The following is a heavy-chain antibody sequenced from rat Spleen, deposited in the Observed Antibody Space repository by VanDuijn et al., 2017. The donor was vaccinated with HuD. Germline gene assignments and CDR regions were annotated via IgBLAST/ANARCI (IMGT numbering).Heavy chain of an antibody. J-gene: IGHJ1*01. CDR1: GFSLTSYH. CDR2: IWNIGGT. V-gene: IGHV2-41*01. D-gene: IGHD2-2*01. CDR3: AGAGYLRDWYFDF. Sequence: QVQLKESGPGLVQPSQTLSLTCTVSGFSLTSYHVHWVRQPPGKGLEWMGVIWNIGGTRYNSALKSRLSISKDTSKSQVFLKMNSLQTEDTATYYCAGAGYLRDWYFDFWGPGTMVTVSS.